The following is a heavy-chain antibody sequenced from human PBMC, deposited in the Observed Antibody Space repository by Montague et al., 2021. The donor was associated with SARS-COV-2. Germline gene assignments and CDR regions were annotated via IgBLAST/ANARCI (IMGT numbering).Heavy chain of an antibody. J-gene: IGHJ4*02. Sequence: SETLSLTCAVYGDSVSGFYWGWIRQPPGEGLEWLGEINHSGSPNYNPSLKSRVTMSLDTSKNQFSLKLSSVTAADTAVYFCARGFRTVEMPTISFDYWGQGTLVTVSS. CDR3: ARGFRTVEMPTISFDY. V-gene: IGHV4-34*01. CDR1: GDSVSGFY. D-gene: IGHD5-24*01. CDR2: INHSGSP.